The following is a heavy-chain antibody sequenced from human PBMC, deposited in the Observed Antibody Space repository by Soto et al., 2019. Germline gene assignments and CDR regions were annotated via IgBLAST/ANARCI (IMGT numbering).Heavy chain of an antibody. Sequence: TGGSLRLSCAASGFTFSSSAMGWVRQGPGTGLEWVSTISGNGGNTYYADSVKGRFTISRDNSKNTVYLQMNSLRAEDTAVYFCARGGTGYNLAYWGQGTLVTVSS. CDR2: ISGNGGNT. CDR3: ARGGTGYNLAY. J-gene: IGHJ4*02. D-gene: IGHD1-20*01. CDR1: GFTFSSSA. V-gene: IGHV3-23*01.